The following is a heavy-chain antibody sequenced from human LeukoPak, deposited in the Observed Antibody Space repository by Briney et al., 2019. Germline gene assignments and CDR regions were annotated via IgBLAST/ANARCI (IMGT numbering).Heavy chain of an antibody. V-gene: IGHV3-15*01. D-gene: IGHD6-13*01. CDR3: TTDRLRSNSSRDTRVDY. CDR2: IKTKTDGGTT. CDR1: GFTFSNAW. J-gene: IGHJ4*02. Sequence: GGSLRLSCAASGFTFSNAWMSWVRQAPGKGLEWVGRIKTKTDGGTTDYAAPVKGRFTISRDDSKNTLYLQMNSLKTEDTAVYYCTTDRLRSNSSRDTRVDYWGQGTLVTVSS.